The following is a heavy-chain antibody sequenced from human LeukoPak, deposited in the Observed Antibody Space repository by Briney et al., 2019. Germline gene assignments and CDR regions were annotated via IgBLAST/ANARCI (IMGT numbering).Heavy chain of an antibody. J-gene: IGHJ4*02. CDR1: GGSFSGYY. CDR3: ARSSSSSFYFDY. D-gene: IGHD6-13*01. Sequence: KPSETLSLTCAVYGGSFSGYYWSWIRQPPGKGLEWIGEINHSGSTNYNPSLKSRVTISVDTSKNQFSLKLSSVTAADTAVYYCARSSSSSFYFDYWGQGTLVTVSS. V-gene: IGHV4-34*01. CDR2: INHSGST.